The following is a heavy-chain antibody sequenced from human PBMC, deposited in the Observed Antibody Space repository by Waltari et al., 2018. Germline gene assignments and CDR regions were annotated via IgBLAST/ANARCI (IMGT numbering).Heavy chain of an antibody. CDR2: INPNSGGT. CDR1: GYIFTNFY. V-gene: IGHV1-2*02. D-gene: IGHD1-26*01. Sequence: QVQLVQSGADVKKPGASIKVSCKASGYIFTNFYRHWVRQAPGHGLEWMGWINPNSGGTNYAQKFQGRVTMTRDTSIRTAYMDLSRLTSDDTALYYCARSQRENYYYGMDVWGQGTTVTVSS. CDR3: ARSQRENYYYGMDV. J-gene: IGHJ6*02.